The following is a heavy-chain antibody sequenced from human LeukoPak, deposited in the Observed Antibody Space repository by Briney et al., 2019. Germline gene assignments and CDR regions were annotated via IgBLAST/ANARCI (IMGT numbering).Heavy chain of an antibody. V-gene: IGHV3-7*01. Sequence: GGSLRLSCAASGFTFSTYWMSWVRQAPGKGLEWVANIKQDGSEKYYVDSVKGRFTISRDNAKNSLYLQMNSLPAEDTAVYYCARSVPRPEPTTHFEYWGQGTLVIVPS. CDR1: GFTFSTYW. CDR3: ARSVPRPEPTTHFEY. CDR2: IKQDGSEK. D-gene: IGHD1-26*01. J-gene: IGHJ4*02.